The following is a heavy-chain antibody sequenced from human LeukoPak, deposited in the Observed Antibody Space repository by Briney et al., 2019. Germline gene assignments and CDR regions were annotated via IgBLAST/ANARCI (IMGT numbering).Heavy chain of an antibody. D-gene: IGHD5-18*01. J-gene: IGHJ3*02. CDR3: ARDVGYSYGYYAFDI. Sequence: SETLSLTCTVSGGSIGGGTYYWSWIRQPAGKGLEWIGRIYTSGSTNYNPSLKSRVTISVDTSKNQFSLKLSSVTAADTAVYYCARDVGYSYGYYAFDIWGQGTMVTVSS. CDR1: GGSIGGGTYY. V-gene: IGHV4-61*02. CDR2: IYTSGST.